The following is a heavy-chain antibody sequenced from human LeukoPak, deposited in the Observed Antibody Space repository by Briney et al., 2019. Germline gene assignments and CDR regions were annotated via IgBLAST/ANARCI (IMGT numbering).Heavy chain of an antibody. D-gene: IGHD2-2*01. Sequence: PSETLSLTCIVSGGSISSSSYYWGWIRQPPGKGLEWIGTIYYTGSTYYNPSLKGRVTISVDTSKNQFSLKLSSVTAADTALYYCARHLCSSIACNFDYWGQGTLVTVSS. CDR3: ARHLCSSIACNFDY. CDR2: IYYTGST. CDR1: GGSISSSSYY. V-gene: IGHV4-39*01. J-gene: IGHJ4*02.